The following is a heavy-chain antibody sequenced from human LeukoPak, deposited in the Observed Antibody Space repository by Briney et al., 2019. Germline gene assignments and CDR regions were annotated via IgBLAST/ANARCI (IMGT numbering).Heavy chain of an antibody. D-gene: IGHD2-15*01. CDR1: GFTFGNYW. V-gene: IGHV3-7*01. J-gene: IGHJ4*02. Sequence: GGSLRLSCAVSGFTFGNYWMSWVRQAPGKGLEWVANIKQDGSEKHYGDSVRGRFTIYRDNAKNSLYLQMSSLGVDDTAVYYCARYSNSGPIEYWGQGTLVTVSS. CDR2: IKQDGSEK. CDR3: ARYSNSGPIEY.